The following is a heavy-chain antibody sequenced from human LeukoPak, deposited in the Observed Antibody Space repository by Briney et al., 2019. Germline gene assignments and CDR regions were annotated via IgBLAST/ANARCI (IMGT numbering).Heavy chain of an antibody. Sequence: SQTLSLTCTVSGGSIDSGGYYWSWIRQHPGKGLEWIAYIYHSGSTYYNPSVKSRMTISVDTSKNQFSLNLRSVTAVGTAVYYCARVQYCSGGSCHNLRLFDQWGQGTLVTVSS. V-gene: IGHV4-30-4*08. CDR3: ARVQYCSGGSCHNLRLFDQ. J-gene: IGHJ4*02. CDR2: IYHSGST. CDR1: GGSIDSGGYY. D-gene: IGHD2-15*01.